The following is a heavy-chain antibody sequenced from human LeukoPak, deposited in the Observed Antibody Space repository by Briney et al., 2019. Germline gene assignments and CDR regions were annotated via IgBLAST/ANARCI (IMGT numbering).Heavy chain of an antibody. D-gene: IGHD2-15*01. V-gene: IGHV1-69*01. CDR3: ARVLRYCSGGSCYAEWLDP. CDR1: GGTFSSYA. CDR2: IIPIFGTA. Sequence: SVKVSCKASGGTFSSYAISWVRQPPGQGLEWMGGIIPIFGTANYAQKFQGRFTITADESTSTAYMELSSLRSEDTAVYYCARVLRYCSGGSCYAEWLDPWDQGTLVTVSS. J-gene: IGHJ5*02.